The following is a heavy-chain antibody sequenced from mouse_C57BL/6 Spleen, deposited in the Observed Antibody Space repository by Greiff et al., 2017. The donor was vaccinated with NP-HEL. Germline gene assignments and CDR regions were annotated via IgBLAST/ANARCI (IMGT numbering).Heavy chain of an antibody. D-gene: IGHD1-1*01. CDR3: ARHGSSLSYWYFDV. CDR2: ISNGGGST. Sequence: EVMLVESGGGLVQPGGSLKLSCAASGFTFSDYYMYWVRQTPEKRLEWVAYISNGGGSTYYPDTVKGRFTISRDNAKNTLYLQMSRLKSEDTAMYYCARHGSSLSYWYFDVWGTGTTVTVSS. J-gene: IGHJ1*03. V-gene: IGHV5-12*01. CDR1: GFTFSDYY.